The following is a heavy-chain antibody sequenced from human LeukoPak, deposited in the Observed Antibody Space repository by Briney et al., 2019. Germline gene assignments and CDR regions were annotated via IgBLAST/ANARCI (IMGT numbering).Heavy chain of an antibody. CDR3: AQEDYDGSGSYLGG. CDR1: GFTFSSYG. Sequence: GGSLRLSCAASGFTFSSYGMHWVRLAPGKGLEWVAVVSYDGSNKYYTDSMKGRFTISRDNSKNTLYLQMNSLRTEDTAIYYCAQEDYDGSGSYLGGWGQGTLVTVSS. CDR2: VSYDGSNK. D-gene: IGHD3-10*01. V-gene: IGHV3-30*18. J-gene: IGHJ4*02.